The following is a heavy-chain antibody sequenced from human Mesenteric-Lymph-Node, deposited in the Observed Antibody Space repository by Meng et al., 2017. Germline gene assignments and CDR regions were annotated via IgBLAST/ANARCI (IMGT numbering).Heavy chain of an antibody. D-gene: IGHD3-10*01. Sequence: GESLKISCAASGFTVSSNYMSWVRQAPGKGLEWVSYISSSGSTIYYADSVKGRFTISRDNAKNSLYLQMNSLRAEDTAVYYCARIAVVRGVIRYYYYYGMDVWGQGTTVTVSS. CDR1: GFTVSSNY. CDR3: ARIAVVRGVIRYYYYYGMDV. V-gene: IGHV3-11*04. J-gene: IGHJ6*02. CDR2: ISSSGSTI.